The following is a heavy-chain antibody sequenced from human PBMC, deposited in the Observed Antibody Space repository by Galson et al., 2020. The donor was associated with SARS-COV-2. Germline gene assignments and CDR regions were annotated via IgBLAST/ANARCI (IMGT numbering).Heavy chain of an antibody. Sequence: SGPTLAKPPQTLTLTCPFSGLSLSATGVGVGWIRQPPAKALEWLAVNFWNDYKRYSPSLTSRLTITKDASKNQVVLTMTNMEPVDTGTYYCAHRRNYGGNSVFDYWGRGTLVTVSS. CDR1: GLSLSATGVG. CDR3: AHRRNYGGNSVFDY. CDR2: NFWNDYK. V-gene: IGHV2-5*01. D-gene: IGHD4-17*01. J-gene: IGHJ4*02.